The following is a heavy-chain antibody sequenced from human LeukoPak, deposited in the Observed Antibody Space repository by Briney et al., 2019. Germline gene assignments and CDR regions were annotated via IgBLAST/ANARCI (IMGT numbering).Heavy chain of an antibody. Sequence: ASLQISCKASAYTITSYDFIWGRQDTGQRAEWMGWMSPNCGDTGDAQKFQDRVTMTRNTPISTAYMELGSLRADDTAVYYCARGPPNWGYDYWGPGTLVTVSS. J-gene: IGHJ4*02. V-gene: IGHV1-8*01. CDR3: ARGPPNWGYDY. CDR2: MSPNCGDT. CDR1: AYTITSYD. D-gene: IGHD7-27*01.